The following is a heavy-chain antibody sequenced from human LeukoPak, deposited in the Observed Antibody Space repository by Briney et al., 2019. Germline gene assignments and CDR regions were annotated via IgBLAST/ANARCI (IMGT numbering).Heavy chain of an antibody. V-gene: IGHV6-1*01. Sequence: SQTLSLTCAISGDSVSSNSAAWNWIRQSPSRGLKWLGRTYYRSKWYNDYAVSVKSRITINPDTSKNQFSLQLNSVTPEDTAVYYCAREGQFRSGWYERYFDYWGQGTLVTVSS. J-gene: IGHJ4*02. CDR3: AREGQFRSGWYERYFDY. CDR2: TYYRSKWYN. CDR1: GDSVSSNSAA. D-gene: IGHD6-19*01.